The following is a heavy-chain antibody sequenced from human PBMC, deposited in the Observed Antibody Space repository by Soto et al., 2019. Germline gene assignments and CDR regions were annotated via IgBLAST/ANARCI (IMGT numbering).Heavy chain of an antibody. V-gene: IGHV3-48*02. CDR3: ARDHITGTNYYYYGMDV. CDR2: ISSSSSTI. Sequence: EVQLVESGGGLVQPGGSLRLSCAASGFTFSSYSMNWVRQAPGKGLEWVSYISSSSSTIYYADSMKGRFTISRDNAKNSLYLQMNSLRDEDTAVYYCARDHITGTNYYYYGMDVWGQGTTVTVSS. D-gene: IGHD1-20*01. CDR1: GFTFSSYS. J-gene: IGHJ6*02.